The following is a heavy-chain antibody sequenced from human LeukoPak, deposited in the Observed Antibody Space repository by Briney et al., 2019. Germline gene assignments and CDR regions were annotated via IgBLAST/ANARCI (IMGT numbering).Heavy chain of an antibody. D-gene: IGHD1-26*01. Sequence: GGSLRLSCAASGFTFSGSAMHWVRQASGKGLEWVGRIRSKANSYATVYAASVKGRFTISRDNSKNTLYLQMNSLRAEDTAVYYCAKVGSGSYYGLWWFDPWGQGTLVTVSS. CDR3: AKVGSGSYYGLWWFDP. J-gene: IGHJ5*02. CDR2: IRSKANSYAT. CDR1: GFTFSGSA. V-gene: IGHV3-73*01.